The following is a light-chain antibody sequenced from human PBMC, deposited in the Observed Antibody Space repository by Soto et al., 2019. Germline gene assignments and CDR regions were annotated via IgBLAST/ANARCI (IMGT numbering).Light chain of an antibody. J-gene: IGLJ1*01. CDR1: ISNIGKNS. V-gene: IGLV1-51*02. Sequence: QSVLTQPPSVSAAPGQKVTISCSGSISNIGKNSVSWYQQVPGAAPKLLIHESNKRPSGIPDRFSGSKSGTSATLDITGLQTGDEADYYCGAWDSSLSASYVFGTGTKVTVL. CDR2: ESN. CDR3: GAWDSSLSASYV.